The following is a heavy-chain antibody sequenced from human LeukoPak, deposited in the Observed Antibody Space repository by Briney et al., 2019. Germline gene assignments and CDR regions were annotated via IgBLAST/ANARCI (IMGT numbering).Heavy chain of an antibody. Sequence: GASVTVSCKASGYTFTIYDIHWVRQATAPGLEWMGWRNPNSGKSGYAQKSPGRGTMTRNTSISTAYSELSSLRSEDTAVYYCARGYCSSTSCYVWSVGFKSWFDPWGQGTLVTVSS. D-gene: IGHD2-2*01. CDR1: GYTFTIYD. V-gene: IGHV1-8*01. CDR2: RNPNSGKS. J-gene: IGHJ5*02. CDR3: ARGYCSSTSCYVWSVGFKSWFDP.